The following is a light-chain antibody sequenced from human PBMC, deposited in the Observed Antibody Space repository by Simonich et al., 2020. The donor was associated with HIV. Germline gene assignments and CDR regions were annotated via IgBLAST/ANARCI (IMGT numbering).Light chain of an antibody. J-gene: IGKJ1*01. CDR1: QSISSW. CDR3: QQYNSYVA. CDR2: KAY. Sequence: DIQMTQSPSTLSASVGDRVTITCPASQSISSWLAVYQQKPGKSPKLLIYKAYSLESGVPSRFSGSGSGTEFTLTISSLQPDDFATYYCQQYNSYVAFGQGTKVEIK. V-gene: IGKV1-5*03.